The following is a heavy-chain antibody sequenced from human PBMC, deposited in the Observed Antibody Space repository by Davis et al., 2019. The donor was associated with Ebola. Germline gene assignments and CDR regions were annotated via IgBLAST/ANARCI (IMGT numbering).Heavy chain of an antibody. CDR1: GFTFSSYW. V-gene: IGHV3-74*01. CDR3: VKHEAAWFDL. CDR2: INSDGSST. J-gene: IGHJ5*02. Sequence: HTGGSLRLSCAASGFTFSSYWMHWVRQAPGKGLVWVSRINSDGSSTSYADSVKGRFTISRDNVKKSLDLQMTSMRADDTAMYYCVKHEAAWFDLWGQGTLVTVSS.